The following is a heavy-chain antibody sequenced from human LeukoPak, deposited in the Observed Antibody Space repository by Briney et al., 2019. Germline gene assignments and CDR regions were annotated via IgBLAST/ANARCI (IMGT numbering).Heavy chain of an antibody. J-gene: IGHJ5*02. CDR1: GGSISSSDYY. V-gene: IGHV4-30-4*01. CDR3: AKNGQSGFSFDP. Sequence: SQTLSLTCTVSGGSISSSDYYWNWIRQPPGKGLEWIGYIYDSGSTYYNPSLKSRVTISVDTYKNQFSLKLNSVTAADTAVYYCAKNGQSGFSFDPWGQGTLVTVSS. D-gene: IGHD3-3*01. CDR2: IYDSGST.